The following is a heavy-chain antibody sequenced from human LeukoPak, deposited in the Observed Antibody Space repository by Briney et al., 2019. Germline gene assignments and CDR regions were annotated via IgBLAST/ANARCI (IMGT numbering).Heavy chain of an antibody. Sequence: ASVKVSCKASGYTFTDYYMHWVRQAPGQGLEWMGWINPNSGGTNYAQKFQGRVTMTRDTSISTAYMELSSLRSEDTAVYYCARVSHYDFWSGYPYYYYYYMDVWGKGTTVTVSS. V-gene: IGHV1-2*02. D-gene: IGHD3-3*01. CDR1: GYTFTDYY. J-gene: IGHJ6*03. CDR3: ARVSHYDFWSGYPYYYYYYMDV. CDR2: INPNSGGT.